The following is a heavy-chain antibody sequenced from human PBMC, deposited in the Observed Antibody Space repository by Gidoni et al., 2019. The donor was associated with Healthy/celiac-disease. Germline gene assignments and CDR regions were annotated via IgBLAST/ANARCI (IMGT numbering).Heavy chain of an antibody. CDR2: INHSGST. Sequence: QVQLQQWGAGLLKPSETLSLTCAVYGGSFSGYYWSWIRQPPGKGLEWIGEINHSGSTNYNPSLKSRVTISVDTSKNQFSLKLSSVTAADTAVYYCAREGVMATIRPFDYWGQGTLVTVSS. CDR1: GGSFSGYY. J-gene: IGHJ4*02. CDR3: AREGVMATIRPFDY. V-gene: IGHV4-34*01. D-gene: IGHD5-12*01.